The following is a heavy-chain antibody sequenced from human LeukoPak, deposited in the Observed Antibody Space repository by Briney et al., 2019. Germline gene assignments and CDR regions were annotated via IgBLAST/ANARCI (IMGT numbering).Heavy chain of an antibody. CDR3: VRSRFTTSSFDY. CDR1: GFNFSSCL. D-gene: IGHD2-2*01. CDR2: INSDESVT. Sequence: PGGPLRLSCAASGFNFSSCLMQWVGQAPGQGLLWVSRINSDESVTTYTNSVKGRFTISRDNAKNTLYLQMNSLRAEDTAMYYCVRSRFTTSSFDYWGQGTLVTVSS. J-gene: IGHJ4*02. V-gene: IGHV3-74*03.